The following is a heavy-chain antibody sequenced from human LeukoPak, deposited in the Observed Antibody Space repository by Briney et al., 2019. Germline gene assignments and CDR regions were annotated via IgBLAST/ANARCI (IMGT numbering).Heavy chain of an antibody. CDR1: GYTLTELS. Sequence: ASVKVSCKVSGYTLTELSMHWVRQAPGKGLEWMGGFDPEDGETIYAQKFQGRVTMTEDTSTDTAYMELSSLRSEDTAAYYCATGGRTTVTNFDYWGQGTLVTVSS. CDR3: ATGGRTTVTNFDY. V-gene: IGHV1-24*01. D-gene: IGHD4-17*01. CDR2: FDPEDGET. J-gene: IGHJ4*02.